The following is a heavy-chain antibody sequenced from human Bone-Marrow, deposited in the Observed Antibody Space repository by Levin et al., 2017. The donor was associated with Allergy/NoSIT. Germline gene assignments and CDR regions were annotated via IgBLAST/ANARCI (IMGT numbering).Heavy chain of an antibody. CDR2: INDGGSI. J-gene: IGHJ3*02. CDR3: ARGLVAGNDAFDI. Sequence: SETLSLTCAVYGGSFSGFYWSWIRHIPGKGLEWIGEINDGGSINTNPSLKSRVTVSIDTSKKQVSLKVRAVTAADRGVYYCARGLVAGNDAFDIWGQGTKVAVSS. V-gene: IGHV4-34*01. D-gene: IGHD5-12*01. CDR1: GGSFSGFY.